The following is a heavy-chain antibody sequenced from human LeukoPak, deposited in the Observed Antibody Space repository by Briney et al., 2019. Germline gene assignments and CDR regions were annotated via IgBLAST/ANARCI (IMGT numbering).Heavy chain of an antibody. V-gene: IGHV3-48*01. CDR1: GFTFSSYS. J-gene: IGHJ4*02. Sequence: GGSLRLSCAASGFTFSSYSMNWVRQAPGKGLEWVSYISSSSSSTIYYADSVKGRFTISRDNAKNSLYLQMNSLRAEDTAVYYCVREDWNDSYFDYWGQGTLVTVSS. CDR3: VREDWNDSYFDY. CDR2: ISSSSSSTI. D-gene: IGHD1-1*01.